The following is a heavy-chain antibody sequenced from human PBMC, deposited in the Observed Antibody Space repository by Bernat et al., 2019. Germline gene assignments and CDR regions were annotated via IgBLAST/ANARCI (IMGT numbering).Heavy chain of an antibody. V-gene: IGHV3-21*01. Sequence: EVQLVESGGGLVKPGGSLRLSCAASGFTFSSYSMNWVRQAPGKGLEWVSSISSSSSYIYYADSVKGRFTISRDNAKNSLYLQMNSLRAEDTAVYYCAREKRGSGWYSDYWGQGTLVTVSS. CDR2: ISSSSSYI. CDR1: GFTFSSYS. D-gene: IGHD6-19*01. J-gene: IGHJ4*02. CDR3: AREKRGSGWYSDY.